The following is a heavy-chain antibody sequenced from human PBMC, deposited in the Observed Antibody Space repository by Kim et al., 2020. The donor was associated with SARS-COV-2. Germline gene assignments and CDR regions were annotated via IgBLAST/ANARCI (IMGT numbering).Heavy chain of an antibody. V-gene: IGHV4-31*03. CDR2: IYYSGST. D-gene: IGHD4-17*01. Sequence: SETLSLTCTVSGGSISSGGYYWSWIRQHPGKGLEWIGYIYYSGSTYYNPSLKSRVTISVDTSKNQFSLKLSSVTAADTAVYYCARGGGFQGRVSSLNYGDYDFDYWGQGTLVTVSS. CDR3: ARGGGFQGRVSSLNYGDYDFDY. J-gene: IGHJ4*02. CDR1: GGSISSGGYY.